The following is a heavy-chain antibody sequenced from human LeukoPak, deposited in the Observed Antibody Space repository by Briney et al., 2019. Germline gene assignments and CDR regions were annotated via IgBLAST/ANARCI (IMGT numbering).Heavy chain of an antibody. J-gene: IGHJ6*04. CDR3: TRDHCSSTSCYYYYGMDV. CDR1: GFTFGDYA. D-gene: IGHD2-2*01. V-gene: IGHV3-49*04. CDR2: IRSKAYGGTT. Sequence: GGSPRLSCTASGFTFGDYAMSWVRQAPGKGLEWVGFIRSKAYGGTTEYAASVKGRFTISRDDSKSIAYLQMNSLKTEDTAVYYCTRDHCSSTSCYYYYGMDVWGKGTAVTVSS.